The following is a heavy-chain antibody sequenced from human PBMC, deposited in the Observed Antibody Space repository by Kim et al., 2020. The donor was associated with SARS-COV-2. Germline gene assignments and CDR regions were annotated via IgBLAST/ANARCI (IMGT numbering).Heavy chain of an antibody. D-gene: IGHD3-16*01. Sequence: GGSLRLSCEASGFNFSTNAMNWIRQAPGKGLEWVSSVSGRGRSALFADSVKGRFTISRDNAKNTLYLQMNSLRAEDTARYYCVKARDNVWGTFRHWGQGTLVTVSS. CDR1: GFNFSTNA. J-gene: IGHJ4*02. CDR2: VSGRGRSA. V-gene: IGHV3-23*01. CDR3: VKARDNVWGTFRH.